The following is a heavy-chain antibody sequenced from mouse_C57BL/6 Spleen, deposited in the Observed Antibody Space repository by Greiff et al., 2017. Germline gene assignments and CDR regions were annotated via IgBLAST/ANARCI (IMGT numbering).Heavy chain of an antibody. D-gene: IGHD2-4*01. Sequence: VKLMESGPELVKPGASVKISCKASGYAFSSSWMNWVKQRPGKGLEWIGRIYPGDGDTNYNGKFKGKATLTADKSSSTAYMQLSSLTSEDSAVYFCARFLYYDDDEGAMDYWGQGTSVTVSS. CDR3: ARFLYYDDDEGAMDY. V-gene: IGHV1-82*01. J-gene: IGHJ4*01. CDR2: IYPGDGDT. CDR1: GYAFSSSW.